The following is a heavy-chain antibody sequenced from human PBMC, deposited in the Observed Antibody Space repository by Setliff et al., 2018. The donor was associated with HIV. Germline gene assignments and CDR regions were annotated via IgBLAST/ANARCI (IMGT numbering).Heavy chain of an antibody. V-gene: IGHV4-4*07. CDR3: ARDRGTRYGSGKDFDS. CDR2: IYPSGST. J-gene: IGHJ4*02. Sequence: SETLSLTCIVSGGSISTCYWSWIRQPAGEGLEWIGRIYPSGSTNYNPSLRSRVTLSVDTSKNHFSLKLNSVTAADTAVYYCARDRGTRYGSGKDFDSWGQGILVTVSS. CDR1: GGSISTCY. D-gene: IGHD3-10*01.